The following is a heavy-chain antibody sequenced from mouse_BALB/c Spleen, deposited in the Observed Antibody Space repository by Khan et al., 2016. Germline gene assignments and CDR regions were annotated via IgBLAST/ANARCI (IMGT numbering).Heavy chain of an antibody. CDR2: ISSGSSTI. CDR3: TRGEY. V-gene: IGHV5-17*02. CDR1: GFTFSRFG. Sequence: EVELVESGGGLVQPGGSRKLSCAASGFTFSRFGMHWVRQTPEKGLEWVAFISSGSSTIYYTDTLKGRFTISRDNPKNALLLQMTSLSSEDTDMYYCTRGEYWGQGTTLTVSS. J-gene: IGHJ2*01.